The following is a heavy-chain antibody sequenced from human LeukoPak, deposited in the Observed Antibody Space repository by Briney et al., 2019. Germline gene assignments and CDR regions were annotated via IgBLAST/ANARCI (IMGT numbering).Heavy chain of an antibody. D-gene: IGHD6-19*01. Sequence: SETLSLTCAVYGGSFSGYYWSWIRQPPGKGLEWIGEINHSGSTNYNPSLKSRVTISVDTSKNQFSLKLSSVTAADTAVYYCARGYSSGWINRRYYYGMDVWGQGTTVTVSS. V-gene: IGHV4-34*01. CDR3: ARGYSSGWINRRYYYGMDV. CDR1: GGSFSGYY. CDR2: INHSGST. J-gene: IGHJ6*02.